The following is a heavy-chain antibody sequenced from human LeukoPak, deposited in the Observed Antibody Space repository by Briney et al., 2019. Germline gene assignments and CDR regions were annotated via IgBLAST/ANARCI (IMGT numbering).Heavy chain of an antibody. V-gene: IGHV3-33*01. CDR3: ARDHCGDGYSPFDY. J-gene: IGHJ4*02. CDR2: LWYDGSNK. D-gene: IGHD5-24*01. Sequence: GGSLRLSCAASGFIFSSHAMQWVRQAPGKGLEWVAGLWYDGSNKYYAESVKGRFTISRDNSKNTLHLQMNSLRAEDTAVYYCARDHCGDGYSPFDYWGQGTQVTVSS. CDR1: GFIFSSHA.